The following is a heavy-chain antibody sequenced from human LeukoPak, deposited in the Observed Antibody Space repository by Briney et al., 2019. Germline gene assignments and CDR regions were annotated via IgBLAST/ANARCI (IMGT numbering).Heavy chain of an antibody. Sequence: SVKVSCKASGGTFSSYAISWVRQAPGQGLEWMGGIIPIFGTANYAQKFQGRVTITADKSTSTAYMELSSLRSEDTAVYYCAREVDDSSGYYYGWGQGTLVTVSS. CDR3: AREVDDSSGYYYG. V-gene: IGHV1-69*06. J-gene: IGHJ4*02. D-gene: IGHD3-22*01. CDR2: IIPIFGTA. CDR1: GGTFSSYA.